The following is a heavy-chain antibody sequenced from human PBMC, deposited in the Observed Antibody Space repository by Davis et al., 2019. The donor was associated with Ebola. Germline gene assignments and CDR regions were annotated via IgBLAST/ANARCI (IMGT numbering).Heavy chain of an antibody. Sequence: GESLKISCAASGFTFSTYWIHWVRQAPGKGLMWVSRISPDGGRTGYADSVRGRFTISRDIAKNTLFLQMNSLTADDSAVYYCTRDFDWHDGSWGQGTLVTVPS. CDR1: GFTFSTYW. CDR3: TRDFDWHDGS. CDR2: ISPDGGRT. V-gene: IGHV3-74*01. D-gene: IGHD3-9*01. J-gene: IGHJ5*02.